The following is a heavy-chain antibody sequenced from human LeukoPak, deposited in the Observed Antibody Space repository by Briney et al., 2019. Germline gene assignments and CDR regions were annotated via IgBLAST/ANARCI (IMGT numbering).Heavy chain of an antibody. CDR2: ISYDGSNK. Sequence: GGSLRLSCAASGFTFSSYAMHWVRQAPGKGLEWVAVISYDGSNKYYADSVKGRFTISRDNSKNTLYLQMNSLRAEDTAVYYCAGDSDPYSSSSYYFDYWGQGTLVTVSS. CDR1: GFTFSSYA. CDR3: AGDSDPYSSSSYYFDY. D-gene: IGHD6-13*01. V-gene: IGHV3-30-3*01. J-gene: IGHJ4*02.